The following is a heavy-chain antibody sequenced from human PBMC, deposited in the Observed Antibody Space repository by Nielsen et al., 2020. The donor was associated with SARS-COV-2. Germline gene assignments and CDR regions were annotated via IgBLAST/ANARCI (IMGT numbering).Heavy chain of an antibody. J-gene: IGHJ6*02. Sequence: GSLRLSCTVSGGSISSYYWSWIRQPPGKGLEWIGYIYYSGSTNYNPSLKSRVTISVDTSKNQFSLKLSSVTAADTAVYYCARAPGIAVAGYGYYYYYYGMDVWGQGTTVTVSS. CDR2: IYYSGST. CDR3: ARAPGIAVAGYGYYYYYYGMDV. CDR1: GGSISSYY. V-gene: IGHV4-59*01. D-gene: IGHD6-19*01.